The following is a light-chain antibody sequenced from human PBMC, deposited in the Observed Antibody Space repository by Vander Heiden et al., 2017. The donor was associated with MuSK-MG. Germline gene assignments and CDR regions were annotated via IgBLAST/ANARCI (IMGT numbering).Light chain of an antibody. V-gene: IGLV1-40*01. J-gene: IGLJ2*01. CDR1: SADVVAGYD. Sequence: QAVLTQPPSVSGAPGPRVAISCTGSSADVVAGYDVHWYQQLPGTAPKLLIYGNSNRPSGVPDRFSGSKSGTTASLTITGLQAEDEAEYYCQSSDSSLGGVVFGGGTKLTVL. CDR3: QSSDSSLGGVV. CDR2: GNS.